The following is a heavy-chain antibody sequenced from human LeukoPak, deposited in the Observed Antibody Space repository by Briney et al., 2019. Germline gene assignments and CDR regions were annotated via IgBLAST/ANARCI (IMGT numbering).Heavy chain of an antibody. V-gene: IGHV1-58*01. J-gene: IGHJ5*02. CDR1: GFTFTTSA. D-gene: IGHD3-10*01. CDR2: IVVGSGNT. Sequence: ASVKVSCKASGFTFTTSAVQWVRQSRGHRREWIGWIVVGSGNTNYAQKFKERVTITRDMSTSTAYMELSSLRSEDTAVYYCAASQGPVLLYGPRGFDPWGQGTLVTVSS. CDR3: AASQGPVLLYGPRGFDP.